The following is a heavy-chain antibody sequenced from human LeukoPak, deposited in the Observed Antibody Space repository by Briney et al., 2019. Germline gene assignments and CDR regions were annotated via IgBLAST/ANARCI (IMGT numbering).Heavy chain of an antibody. CDR3: ARGGFYCGGDCYVDY. Sequence: SETLSLTCAVYGGSFSPYYWSWIRQPPGKGLEWIGEINHSGSTNYNPSPKSRVTISVDTSKNQFSLRLSSVTAADTAVYYCARGGFYCGGDCYVDYWGQGTLVTVSS. J-gene: IGHJ4*02. D-gene: IGHD2-21*02. CDR2: INHSGST. CDR1: GGSFSPYY. V-gene: IGHV4-34*01.